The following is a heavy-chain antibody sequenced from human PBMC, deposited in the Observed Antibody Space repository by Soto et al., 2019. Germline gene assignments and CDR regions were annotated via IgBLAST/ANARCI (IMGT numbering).Heavy chain of an antibody. CDR2: ISYDGSNK. D-gene: IGHD6-13*01. CDR3: ARAVLIAAAAGSYGMDV. CDR1: GFTFSSYA. Sequence: GGSLRLSCAASGFTFSSYAMHWVRQAPGKGLEWVAVISYDGSNKYYADSVKGRFTISRDNSKNTLYLQMNSLRAEDTAVYYCARAVLIAAAAGSYGMDVWGQGTTVTVSS. V-gene: IGHV3-30-3*01. J-gene: IGHJ6*02.